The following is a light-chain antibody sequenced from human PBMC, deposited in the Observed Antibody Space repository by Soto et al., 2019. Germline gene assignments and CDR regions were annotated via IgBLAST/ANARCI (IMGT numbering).Light chain of an antibody. CDR3: QQYYSTPPT. CDR1: QSVLYSSNNENY. J-gene: IGKJ2*01. V-gene: IGKV4-1*01. Sequence: DIVMTQSPDSLAVSLGERATINCKSSQSVLYSSNNENYLAWYQQKPGQPPKLLIYLASTRESGVPDRFSGSGSGTEFTLTISSLQAEDVAVYYCQQYYSTPPTFGQGTKLEIK. CDR2: LAS.